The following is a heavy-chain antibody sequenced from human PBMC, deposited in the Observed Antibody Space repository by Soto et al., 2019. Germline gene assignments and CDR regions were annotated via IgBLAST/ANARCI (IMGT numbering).Heavy chain of an antibody. J-gene: IGHJ3*02. CDR1: GFTFSNFW. CDR2: INQDGSAR. V-gene: IGHV3-7*01. Sequence: EVQLVESGGGLVQPGGSLRLSCVASGFTFSNFWMGWVRQAPGKGLEWVANINQDGSARKYVDSVKGRFTISRDNAKNSLFLQVHSLRPDDTAIYSCATGHGGIWGQGTMVTVSA. CDR3: ATGHGGI.